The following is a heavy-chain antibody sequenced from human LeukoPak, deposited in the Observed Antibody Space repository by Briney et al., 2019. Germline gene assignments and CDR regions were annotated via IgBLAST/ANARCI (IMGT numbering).Heavy chain of an antibody. J-gene: IGHJ5*02. CDR3: VKDRRNPYRPEGPFDP. Sequence: GASVKVSCKASGYTFTSYYMHWVRQAPGQGLEWMGIINPSGGSTSYAQKFQGRVTMTRDMSTSTVYMELSSLRPEDTALYYCVKDRRNPYRPEGPFDPWGQGTLVTVSS. V-gene: IGHV1-46*01. CDR2: INPSGGST. CDR1: GYTFTSYY. D-gene: IGHD1-14*01.